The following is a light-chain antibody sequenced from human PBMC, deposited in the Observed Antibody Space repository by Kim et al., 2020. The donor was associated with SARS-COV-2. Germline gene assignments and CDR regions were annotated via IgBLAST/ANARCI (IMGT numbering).Light chain of an antibody. CDR2: DAS. CDR1: QSVSSY. Sequence: EIVLTQSPATLSLSPGERATLSCRASQSVSSYLAWYQQKPGQAPRLLIYDASNRTTDIPARFSGSGSGTDFTLAISSLEPEDFAVYYCQQRGNWPPYTFGQRTKLEI. J-gene: IGKJ2*01. V-gene: IGKV3-11*01. CDR3: QQRGNWPPYT.